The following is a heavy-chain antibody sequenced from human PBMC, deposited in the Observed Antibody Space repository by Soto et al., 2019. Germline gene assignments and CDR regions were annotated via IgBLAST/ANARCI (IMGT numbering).Heavy chain of an antibody. J-gene: IGHJ4*02. CDR2: IYHSGSS. V-gene: IGHV4-38-2*01. CDR3: AGHTGYCSGGTCGFFDY. CDR1: GYSIGSGYY. Sequence: SETLSLTCAVSGYSIGSGYYWGWLRRPPGKGLEWIGSIYHSGSSFYNSSLKSRVTISVDTSKNQFSLKLSSVTAADTALYYCAGHTGYCSGGTCGFFDYWGQGTLVTVSS. D-gene: IGHD2-15*01.